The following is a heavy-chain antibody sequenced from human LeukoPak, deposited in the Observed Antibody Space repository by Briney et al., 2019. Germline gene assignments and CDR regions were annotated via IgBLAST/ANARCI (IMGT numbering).Heavy chain of an antibody. J-gene: IGHJ4*02. Sequence: SETLSLTCAVYGGSFSGYYWSWIRQPPGKRLEWIGEINHSGSTNYNPSLKSRVTISVDTSKNQFSLKLDSVTAADTAVYYCARGRTMVRGVSYFDNWGQGTLVTVSS. V-gene: IGHV4-34*01. D-gene: IGHD3-10*01. CDR3: ARGRTMVRGVSYFDN. CDR2: INHSGST. CDR1: GGSFSGYY.